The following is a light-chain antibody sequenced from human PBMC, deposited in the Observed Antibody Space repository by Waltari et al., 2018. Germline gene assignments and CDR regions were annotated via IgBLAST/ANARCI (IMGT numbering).Light chain of an antibody. CDR2: DAS. J-gene: IGKJ4*01. Sequence: MTQSPATLSVSPGERVTLSLRARETQGRKLAWYQHKPGQATRLVIYDASTRASGIPPRFSGGGSGTDFTLTISSLQSEDFAVYYCLQYKYWPPVTFGGGTTVEVK. CDR1: ETQGRK. V-gene: IGKV3-15*01. CDR3: LQYKYWPPVT.